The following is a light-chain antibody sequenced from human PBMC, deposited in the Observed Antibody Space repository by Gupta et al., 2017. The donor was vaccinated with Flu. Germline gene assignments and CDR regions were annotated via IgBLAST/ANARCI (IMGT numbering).Light chain of an antibody. CDR2: GKN. CDR1: SLRSYY. Sequence: SSELTQDPAVSVALGQPVRITSQGDSLRSYYASWYQQKPGQAPVLVIYGKNNRPSGIPDRFSGSSSGNTASLTITGAQAEDEADYYCNSRDSSGNHLGVFGTGTKVTVL. J-gene: IGLJ1*01. CDR3: NSRDSSGNHLGV. V-gene: IGLV3-19*01.